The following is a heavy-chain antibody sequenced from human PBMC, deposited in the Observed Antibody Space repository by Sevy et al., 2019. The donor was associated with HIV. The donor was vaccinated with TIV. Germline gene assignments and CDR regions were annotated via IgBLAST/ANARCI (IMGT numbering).Heavy chain of an antibody. CDR3: ARENTMIEEPGWFDP. V-gene: IGHV3-11*01. CDR1: GFTFSDYY. J-gene: IGHJ5*02. Sequence: GGSLRLSCAASGFTFSDYYMSWIRQAPGKGLEWVSYISRSGSTTNYANSVKGRFTISRDNAKNSLYLQINGLRAEDTAVYYCARENTMIEEPGWFDPWGQGTLVTVSS. CDR2: ISRSGSTT. D-gene: IGHD3-22*01.